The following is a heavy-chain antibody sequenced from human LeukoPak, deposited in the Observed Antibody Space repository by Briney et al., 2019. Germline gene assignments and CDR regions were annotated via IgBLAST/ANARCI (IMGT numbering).Heavy chain of an antibody. V-gene: IGHV4-38-2*02. D-gene: IGHD3-9*01. J-gene: IGHJ5*02. CDR3: ARHRPLRYFDWSQKYNWFDP. Sequence: PSETLSLTCTVSGYSISSGYYWGWIRQPPGKGLEWIGSIYHSGSTYYNPSLKSRVTISVDTSKNQFSLKLSSVTAADTAVYYCARHRPLRYFDWSQKYNWFDPWGQGTLVTVSS. CDR2: IYHSGST. CDR1: GYSISSGYY.